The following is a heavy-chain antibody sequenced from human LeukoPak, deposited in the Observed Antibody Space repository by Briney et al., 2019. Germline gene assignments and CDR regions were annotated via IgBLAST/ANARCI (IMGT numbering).Heavy chain of an antibody. V-gene: IGHV3-7*04. CDR3: ARYSGSYHGFDY. CDR1: GFTFSSYW. J-gene: IGHJ4*02. D-gene: IGHD1-26*01. CDR2: IKQDGSEK. Sequence: GGSLRLSCEASGFTFSSYWMTWVRQAPGKGLEWVANIKQDGSEKYYGDSVKGRFTISRDNGKNSLYLQMNSLRDEDTNVYYCARYSGSYHGFDYWGQGTLVTVSS.